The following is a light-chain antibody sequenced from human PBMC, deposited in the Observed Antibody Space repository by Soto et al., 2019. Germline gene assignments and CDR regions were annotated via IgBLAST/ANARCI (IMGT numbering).Light chain of an antibody. V-gene: IGKV1-17*01. J-gene: IGKJ5*01. CDR2: KAS. Sequence: DIQMTQSPSSLSASVGDRVTITCRASQSISSYLNWYQQKPGKAPKLLIYKASTLKSGVPSRFSGSGSGTEFTLTISSLQPEDFATYYCLQHNSYPITFGQGTRLEI. CDR3: LQHNSYPIT. CDR1: QSISSY.